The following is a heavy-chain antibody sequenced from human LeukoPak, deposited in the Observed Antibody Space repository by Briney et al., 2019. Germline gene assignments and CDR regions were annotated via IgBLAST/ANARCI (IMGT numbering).Heavy chain of an antibody. CDR1: GFTFSSYW. D-gene: IGHD3-10*02. Sequence: HPGGSLRLSCAASGFTFSSYWMSWVRQAPGKGLEWVANIKQDGSEKYYVDSVKGRFTISRDNAKNSLYLQMNSLRAEDTAVYSCAELGITMIGGVWGKGTTVTISS. J-gene: IGHJ6*03. CDR2: IKQDGSEK. CDR3: AELGITMIGGV. V-gene: IGHV3-7*01.